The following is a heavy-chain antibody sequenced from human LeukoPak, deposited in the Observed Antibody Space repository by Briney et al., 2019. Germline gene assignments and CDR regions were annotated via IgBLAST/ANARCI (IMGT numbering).Heavy chain of an antibody. CDR2: IKQDGSEK. D-gene: IGHD2-21*02. CDR1: GFTFTTYW. CDR3: ARAGGHGGDLDY. V-gene: IGHV3-7*01. J-gene: IGHJ4*02. Sequence: GGSLRLSCAASGFTFTTYWMHWVRQAPGKGLEWVANIKQDGSEKYHVDSVKGRFTISRDNGKNSVYLQMNSLRAEDTAVYYCARAGGHGGDLDYWGQGTLVTVSS.